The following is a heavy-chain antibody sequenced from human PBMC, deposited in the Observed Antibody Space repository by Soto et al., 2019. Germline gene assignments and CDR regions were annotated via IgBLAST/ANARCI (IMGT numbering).Heavy chain of an antibody. D-gene: IGHD2-8*01. CDR1: GYTFRNYG. J-gene: IGHJ4*02. CDR3: ARDLNGEDGGGY. V-gene: IGHV1-18*01. CDR2: IYPYNGNT. Sequence: QVQLVQSGAEVRKPGASVKVSCKASGYTFRNYGIFWVRQAPGQGLEWMGWIYPYNGNTHYAQKPQGRVTLTTDTSTSTAYMDLRSLTSDDTAIYYCARDLNGEDGGGYWGQGTLVTVSS.